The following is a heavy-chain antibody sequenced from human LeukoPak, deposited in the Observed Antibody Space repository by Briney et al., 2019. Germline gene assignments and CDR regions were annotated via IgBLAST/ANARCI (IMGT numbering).Heavy chain of an antibody. CDR2: MYYSGST. V-gene: IGHV4-39*07. CDR1: GGSISSSSYY. J-gene: IGHJ5*02. Sequence: TSETLSLTCTVSGGSISSSSYYWGWIRQPPGKGLEWIGSMYYSGSTNYNPSLKSRVTISVDTSKNQFSLKLSSVTAADTAVYYCARVVVRKKWWFDPWGQGTLVTVSS. CDR3: ARVVVRKKWWFDP. D-gene: IGHD3-10*01.